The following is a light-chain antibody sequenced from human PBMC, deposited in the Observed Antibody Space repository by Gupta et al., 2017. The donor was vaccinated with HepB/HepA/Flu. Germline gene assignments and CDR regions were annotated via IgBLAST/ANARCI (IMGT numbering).Light chain of an antibody. V-gene: IGLV3-21*04. Sequence: SYVLTQQPSVSVAPGKTARLTWGRNNIGNKSVHWYKQKPGQAPVLVMYYDSGRPSGIPERFSGSNFGNTATLTSSRVEAGDEADYFCQVWYGSSYHVVFGGGTKLTVL. CDR3: QVWYGSSYHVV. J-gene: IGLJ2*01. CDR2: YDS. CDR1: NIGNKS.